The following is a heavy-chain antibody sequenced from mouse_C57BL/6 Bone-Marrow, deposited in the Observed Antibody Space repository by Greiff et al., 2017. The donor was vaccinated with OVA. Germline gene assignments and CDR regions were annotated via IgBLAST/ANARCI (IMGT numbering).Heavy chain of an antibody. Sequence: EVQLVESGGGLVKPGGSLKLSCAASGFTFSNYAMSWVRQTPEKRLEWVATISDGGSYTYYPDNVKGRFTISRDTAKNTLYLQMSHLKSEDTAMYYGAGYANSDAMDYWGQGTSVTVSS. J-gene: IGHJ4*01. CDR3: AGYANSDAMDY. D-gene: IGHD2-1*01. V-gene: IGHV5-4*01. CDR2: ISDGGSYT. CDR1: GFTFSNYA.